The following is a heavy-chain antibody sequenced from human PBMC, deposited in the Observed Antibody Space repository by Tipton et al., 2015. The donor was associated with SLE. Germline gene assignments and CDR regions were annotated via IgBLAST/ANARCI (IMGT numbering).Heavy chain of an antibody. CDR1: GYTFTSYD. CDR3: ARDRNYHLTFDP. Sequence: QLVQSGAEVKKPGASVKVYCKASGYTFTSYDINWVRQATGQGLEWTGWMNPNSGNTGYAQKFQGRVTITRNTSISTAYMELSSLRAEDTAVYYCARDRNYHLTFDPWGQGTLVTVSS. V-gene: IGHV1-8*03. J-gene: IGHJ5*02. D-gene: IGHD5-24*01. CDR2: MNPNSGNT.